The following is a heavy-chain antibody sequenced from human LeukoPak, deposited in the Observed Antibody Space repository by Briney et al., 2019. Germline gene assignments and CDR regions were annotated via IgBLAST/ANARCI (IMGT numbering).Heavy chain of an antibody. Sequence: GGSLRLSCAASGFTFSNAWMSWVRQAPGKGLEWVCRIKRKTDGGTTDYAAAVKGRFTISRDDSKNTLYLQMNSLNTEDTDVYYCARRGYSGGWNRFDYWGQGTLVTVSS. CDR1: GFTFSNAW. V-gene: IGHV3-15*01. CDR3: ARRGYSGGWNRFDY. CDR2: IKRKTDGGTT. D-gene: IGHD6-25*01. J-gene: IGHJ4*02.